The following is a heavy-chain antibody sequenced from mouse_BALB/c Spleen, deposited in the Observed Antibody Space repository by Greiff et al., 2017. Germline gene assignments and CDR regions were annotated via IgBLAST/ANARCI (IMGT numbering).Heavy chain of an antibody. CDR2: IYPGDGDT. V-gene: IGHV1-82*01. D-gene: IGHD5-5*01. CDR3: ARYDYLGYAMDY. CDR1: GYAFSSSW. J-gene: IGHJ4*01. Sequence: QVQLKQSGPELVKPGASVKISCKASGYAFSSSWMNWVKQRPGQGLEWIGRIYPGDGDTNYNGKFKGKATLTADKSSSTAYMQLSSLTSVDSAVYFCARYDYLGYAMDYWGQGTSVTVSS.